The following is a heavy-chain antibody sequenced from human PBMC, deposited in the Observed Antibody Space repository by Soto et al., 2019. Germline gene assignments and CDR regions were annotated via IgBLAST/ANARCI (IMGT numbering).Heavy chain of an antibody. V-gene: IGHV3-64D*08. CDR1: GFTFSSYA. Sequence: GGSLRLSCSASGFTFSSYAMHWVRQAPGKGLEYVSAISSNGGSTYYADSVKGRFTISRDNSKNTLYLQMSSLRAEDTAVYYCVKIRTMIKEWIQLWPGGMDVWGQGTTVTVSS. CDR2: ISSNGGST. D-gene: IGHD5-18*01. J-gene: IGHJ6*02. CDR3: VKIRTMIKEWIQLWPGGMDV.